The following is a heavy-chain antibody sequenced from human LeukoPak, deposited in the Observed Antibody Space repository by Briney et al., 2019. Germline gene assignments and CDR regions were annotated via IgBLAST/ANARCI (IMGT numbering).Heavy chain of an antibody. CDR1: GFTFDDYG. J-gene: IGHJ4*02. D-gene: IGHD6-19*01. Sequence: GGSLRLSCAASGFTFDDYGMSWVRHAPGKGLEWVSGINWNGGSTGYADSVKGRFTISRDNAKNSLYLQMNSLRAEDTALYYCARDAYSSGWYSPDYWGQGTLVTVSS. CDR3: ARDAYSSGWYSPDY. CDR2: INWNGGST. V-gene: IGHV3-20*04.